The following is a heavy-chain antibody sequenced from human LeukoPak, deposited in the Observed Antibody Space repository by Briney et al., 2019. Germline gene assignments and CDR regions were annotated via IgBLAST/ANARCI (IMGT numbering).Heavy chain of an antibody. J-gene: IGHJ4*02. D-gene: IGHD3-9*01. CDR2: INHSGST. CDR1: GGSFSGYY. V-gene: IGHV4-34*01. Sequence: SEALSLTCAVYGGSFSGYYWSWIRQPPGKGLEWIGEINHSGSTNYNPSLKSRVTISVDTSKNQFSLKLSSVTAADTAVYYCASGSYYDILTGYYNVGTLDYWGQGTLVTVSS. CDR3: ASGSYYDILTGYYNVGTLDY.